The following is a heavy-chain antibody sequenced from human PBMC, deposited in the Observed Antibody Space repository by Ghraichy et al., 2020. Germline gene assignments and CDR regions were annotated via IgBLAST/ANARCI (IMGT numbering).Heavy chain of an antibody. Sequence: SETLSLTCTVSGGSISSSSYYWGWIRQPPGKGLEWIGSIYYSGSTYYNPSLKSRVTISVDTSKNQFSLKLSSVTAADTAVYYCASPFRKSSGWYGAYCYYGMDVWGQGTTVTVSS. J-gene: IGHJ6*02. V-gene: IGHV4-39*01. CDR2: IYYSGST. CDR3: ASPFRKSSGWYGAYCYYGMDV. CDR1: GGSISSSSYY. D-gene: IGHD6-19*01.